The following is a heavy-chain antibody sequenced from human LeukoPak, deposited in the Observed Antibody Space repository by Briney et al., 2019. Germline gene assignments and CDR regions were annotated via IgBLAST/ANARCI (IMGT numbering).Heavy chain of an antibody. CDR3: ARLYQQSKWKYYYYYMDV. CDR1: GASFSTNY. V-gene: IGHV4-59*01. D-gene: IGHD1-1*01. Sequence: SETLSLTCSVSGASFSTNYWSWIRQPPGRGLEWIGYVFDSGSTNYNPSLKSRVTISGDPSKKQFTLRLRALTAADTAVYYCARLYQQSKWKYYYYYMDVWGKGTAVTVSS. CDR2: VFDSGST. J-gene: IGHJ6*03.